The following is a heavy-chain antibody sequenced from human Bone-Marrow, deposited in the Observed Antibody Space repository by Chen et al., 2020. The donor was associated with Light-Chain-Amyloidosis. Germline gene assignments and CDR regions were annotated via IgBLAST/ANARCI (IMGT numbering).Heavy chain of an antibody. J-gene: IGHJ3*02. V-gene: IGHV4-34*01. CDR2: INHSGST. CDR1: GGSFSGYY. Sequence: QVQLQQWGAGLLKPSETLSLTCAVYGGSFSGYYWSWTRQPPGKGLEWIGEINHSGSTNYNPSLKSRVTISVDTSKNQFSLKLSSVTAADTAVYYCARGARDSSGYYRRRNHAFDIWGQGTMVTVSS. CDR3: ARGARDSSGYYRRRNHAFDI. D-gene: IGHD3-22*01.